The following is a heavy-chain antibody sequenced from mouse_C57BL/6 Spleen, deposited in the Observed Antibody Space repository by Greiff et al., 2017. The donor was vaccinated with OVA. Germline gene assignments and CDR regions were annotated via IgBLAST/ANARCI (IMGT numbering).Heavy chain of an antibody. J-gene: IGHJ4*01. D-gene: IGHD1-1*01. CDR1: GYSITSDY. V-gene: IGHV3-8*01. Sequence: DVKLQESGPGLAKPSQTLSLTCSVTGYSITSDYWNWIRKFPGNKLEYMGYISYSGSTYYNPSLKSRISITRDTSKNQYYLQLNSVTTEDTATYYCARFPDYYGSSYAMDYWGQGTSVTVSS. CDR2: ISYSGST. CDR3: ARFPDYYGSSYAMDY.